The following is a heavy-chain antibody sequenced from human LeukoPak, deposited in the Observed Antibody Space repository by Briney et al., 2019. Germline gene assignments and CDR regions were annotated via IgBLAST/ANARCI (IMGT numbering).Heavy chain of an antibody. Sequence: GGSLRLSCTASGFTFGDYAMSWVRQAPGKGLEWVGFIRSKAYGGTTEYAASVKGRFTISRDDSKSIAYLQMNSLKTEDTAVYYCTRGDYDILTGYSEMDYWGQGTLVTVSS. CDR1: GFTFGDYA. D-gene: IGHD3-9*01. CDR3: TRGDYDILTGYSEMDY. CDR2: IRSKAYGGTT. V-gene: IGHV3-49*04. J-gene: IGHJ4*02.